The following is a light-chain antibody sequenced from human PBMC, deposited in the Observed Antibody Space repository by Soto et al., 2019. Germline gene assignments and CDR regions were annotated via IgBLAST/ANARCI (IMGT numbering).Light chain of an antibody. V-gene: IGKV1-5*03. CDR1: QDVDKW. Sequence: ILMTQSPSSLSASVGDTVTITCRASQDVDKWLAWYQQKPGKAPKLLIWKSSTLGGGVPSRFSAVGSGTPYSLTIRDLQHEGVYTYYYHHYCSYWTFGRGTMVEIK. J-gene: IGKJ4*01. CDR2: KSS. CDR3: HHYCSYWT.